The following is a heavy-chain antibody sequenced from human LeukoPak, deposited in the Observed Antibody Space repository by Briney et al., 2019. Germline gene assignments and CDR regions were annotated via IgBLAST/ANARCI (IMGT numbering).Heavy chain of an antibody. J-gene: IGHJ6*02. D-gene: IGHD3-22*01. Sequence: GGSLRLSCAASGFTFSSYAMSWVRQAPGKGLEWVAVIWYDGSNKYYADSVKGRFTISRDNSKNTLYLQMNSLRAEDTAVYYCAREVYDSSGYPLKPYYYYGMDVWGQGTTVTVSS. CDR1: GFTFSSYA. CDR3: AREVYDSSGYPLKPYYYYGMDV. CDR2: IWYDGSNK. V-gene: IGHV3-33*08.